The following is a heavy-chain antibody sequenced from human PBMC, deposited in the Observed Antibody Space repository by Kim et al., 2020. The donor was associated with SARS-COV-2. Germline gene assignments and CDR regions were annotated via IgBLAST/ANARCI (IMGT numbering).Heavy chain of an antibody. CDR3: ARQTLESSGWIGTYYYYGMDV. Sequence: GESLKISCKGSGYSFSSYWIGWVRQMPGKGLEWLGLIYPGDSDTRYSPSFQGQVTISAYKSISTAYLQWSSLKASDTAMYYCARQTLESSGWIGTYYYYGMDVWGQGTTVTVSS. J-gene: IGHJ6*02. CDR2: IYPGDSDT. V-gene: IGHV5-51*01. CDR1: GYSFSSYW. D-gene: IGHD6-19*01.